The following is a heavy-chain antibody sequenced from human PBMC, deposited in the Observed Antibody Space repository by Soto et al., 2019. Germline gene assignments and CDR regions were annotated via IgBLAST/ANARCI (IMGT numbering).Heavy chain of an antibody. V-gene: IGHV2-5*02. CDR3: AHKSYYYYYMDV. Sequence: QITLKESGPPLVKPTQTLTLTCTFSGFSLSTSGVGVGWIRQPPGKALEWLALIYWDDDKRYSPSLKSRLTITKDTSQNQVVLTMTNMDPVDTATYYCAHKSYYYYYMDVWGKGTTVTVSS. CDR2: IYWDDDK. J-gene: IGHJ6*03. CDR1: GFSLSTSGVG.